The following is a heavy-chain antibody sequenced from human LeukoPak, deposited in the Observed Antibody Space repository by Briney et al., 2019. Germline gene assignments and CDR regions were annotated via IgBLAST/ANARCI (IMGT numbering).Heavy chain of an antibody. Sequence: GGSLRLSCAASGFTFTTYWMSWIRQLPGKGLEWVANINQDGTERYYVDSVKGRFTISRDNAKNSLDLQMNSLRAEDTAVYYCARGIAVAGNDYWGQGTLVTISS. V-gene: IGHV3-7*04. CDR2: INQDGTER. CDR1: GFTFTTYW. J-gene: IGHJ4*02. D-gene: IGHD6-19*01. CDR3: ARGIAVAGNDY.